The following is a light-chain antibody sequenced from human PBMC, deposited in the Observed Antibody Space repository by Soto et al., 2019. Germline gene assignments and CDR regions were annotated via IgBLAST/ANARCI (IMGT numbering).Light chain of an antibody. J-gene: IGKJ2*01. CDR3: MQALQTPWYT. Sequence: DIVMTQSPLSLPVTPGEPASISCRSSQSLLHSNGYNYLDWYLQKPGQSPQLLIYLGSNRASGVPDRFSGSGSGTDFTLKISRVEAEDVGVYYCMQALQTPWYTFGQGTKLDIK. CDR1: QSLLHSNGYNY. CDR2: LGS. V-gene: IGKV2-28*01.